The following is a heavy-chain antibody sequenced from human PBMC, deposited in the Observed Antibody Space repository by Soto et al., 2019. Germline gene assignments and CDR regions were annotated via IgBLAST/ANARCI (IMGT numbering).Heavy chain of an antibody. CDR1: GFTFSDYY. V-gene: IGHV3-11*06. D-gene: IGHD2-15*01. CDR3: ARGGHCSGGSCYPYFDY. Sequence: GGSLRLSCAASGFTFSDYYMSWIRQAPGKGLEWVSYISSSSSYTNYADSVKGRFTISRDNAKNSLYLQMNSLGAEDTAVYYCARGGHCSGGSCYPYFDYWGQGTLVTVSS. CDR2: ISSSSSYT. J-gene: IGHJ4*02.